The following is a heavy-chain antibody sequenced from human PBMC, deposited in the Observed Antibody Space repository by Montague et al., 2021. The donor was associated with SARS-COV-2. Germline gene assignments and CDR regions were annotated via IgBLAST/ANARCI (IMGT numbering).Heavy chain of an antibody. CDR2: IYYSGST. J-gene: IGHJ3*02. CDR3: ARFHYSYYYDSNAAPATPEDFDI. CDR1: GGSISSSSYY. V-gene: IGHV4-39*01. D-gene: IGHD3-22*01. Sequence: SETLSLTCTVSGGSISSSSYYWGWIRQPPGKGLEWIGSIYYSGSTYYNPSLKSRVTISVDTSKNQFSLKLSSVTAADTAVYYCARFHYSYYYDSNAAPATPEDFDIWGQGTMVTVSS.